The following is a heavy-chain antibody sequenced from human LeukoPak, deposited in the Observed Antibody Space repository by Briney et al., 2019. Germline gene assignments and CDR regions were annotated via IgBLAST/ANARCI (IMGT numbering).Heavy chain of an antibody. CDR3: ARESGSPGDYYYYGMDV. V-gene: IGHV3-48*01. CDR2: ISSSSVTT. CDR1: GFIFSHFS. D-gene: IGHD3-10*01. J-gene: IGHJ6*02. Sequence: GGSLRLSCAASGFIFSHFSMNWVRQAPGEGLEWLSYISSSSVTTYYTDSVKGRFTISRHNSKNTLYLQMNSLRAEDTAVYYCARESGSPGDYYYYGMDVWGQGTTVTVSS.